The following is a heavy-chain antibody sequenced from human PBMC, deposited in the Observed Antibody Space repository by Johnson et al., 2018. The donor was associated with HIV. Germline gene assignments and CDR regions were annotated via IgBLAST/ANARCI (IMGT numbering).Heavy chain of an antibody. Sequence: QVQLVESGGGLVQPGGSLRLSCAASGFTFNSYGMHWVRQAPGKGLEWVAVIWYDGSNKFYADSVKGRFTISRDNSKNTLYLQMNSLRAEDTAVYYCARSQTMIVDGADAFDIWGQGTMVTVSS. V-gene: IGHV3-33*01. CDR3: ARSQTMIVDGADAFDI. J-gene: IGHJ3*02. CDR2: IWYDGSNK. CDR1: GFTFNSYG. D-gene: IGHD3-22*01.